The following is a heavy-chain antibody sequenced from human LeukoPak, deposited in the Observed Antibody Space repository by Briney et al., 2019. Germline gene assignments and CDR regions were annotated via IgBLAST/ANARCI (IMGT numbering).Heavy chain of an antibody. CDR3: ARAIAVAGTGIDY. J-gene: IGHJ4*02. Sequence: PSETLSLTCAVYGGSFSGYYWSWTRQPPGKGLEWIGEINHSGSTNYNPSLKSRVTISVDTSKNQFSLKLSSVTAADTAVYHCARAIAVAGTGIDYWGQGTVVTVSS. V-gene: IGHV4-34*01. D-gene: IGHD6-19*01. CDR2: INHSGST. CDR1: GGSFSGYY.